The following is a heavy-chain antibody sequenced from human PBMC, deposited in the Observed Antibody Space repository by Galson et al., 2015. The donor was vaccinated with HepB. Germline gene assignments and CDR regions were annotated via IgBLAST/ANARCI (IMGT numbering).Heavy chain of an antibody. Sequence: SLRLSCAASGFTLSSYWMHWVRQAPGKGLVWVSRINSDGSSTSYADSVKGRFTISRDNAKNTLYLQMNSLRAEDTAVYYCARSRGDCSGGSCYSGAYWYFDLWGRGTLVTVSS. CDR3: ARSRGDCSGGSCYSGAYWYFDL. CDR1: GFTLSSYW. V-gene: IGHV3-74*01. CDR2: INSDGSST. D-gene: IGHD2-15*01. J-gene: IGHJ2*01.